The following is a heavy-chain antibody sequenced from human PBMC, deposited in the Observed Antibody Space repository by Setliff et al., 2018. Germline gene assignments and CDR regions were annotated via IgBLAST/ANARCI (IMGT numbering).Heavy chain of an antibody. V-gene: IGHV1-18*01. CDR2: ISAYTGNT. CDR1: GYRFSTYG. Sequence: ASVKVSCKASGYRFSTYGISWVRQAPGQGLEWMGWISAYTGNTYSAQKFQGRLTMTTDTSTTTAYMELRSLRSDDTAVYYCSRLVRYCTRTSCQRASGDDYWGQGTLVTVSS. J-gene: IGHJ4*02. D-gene: IGHD2-2*01. CDR3: SRLVRYCTRTSCQRASGDDY.